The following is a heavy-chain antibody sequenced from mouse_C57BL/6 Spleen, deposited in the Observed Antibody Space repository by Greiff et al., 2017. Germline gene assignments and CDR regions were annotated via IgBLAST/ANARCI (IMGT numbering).Heavy chain of an antibody. CDR2: IHPSDSDT. Sequence: QVQLQQPGAELVKPGASVKVSCKASGYTFTSYWMHWVKQRPGQGLEWIGRIHPSDSDTNYNQKFKGKATLTVDKSSSTAYMQLSSLTSEYSAVYYCARGNSSGSWFAYGGQGTLVTVSA. CDR3: ARGNSSGSWFAY. CDR1: GYTFTSYW. D-gene: IGHD3-2*02. V-gene: IGHV1-74*01. J-gene: IGHJ3*01.